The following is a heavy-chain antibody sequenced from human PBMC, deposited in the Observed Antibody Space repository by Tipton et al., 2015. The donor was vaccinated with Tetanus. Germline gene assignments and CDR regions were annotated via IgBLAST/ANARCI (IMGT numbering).Heavy chain of an antibody. CDR2: IYYSGST. CDR1: GGSISSSSYF. Sequence: LRLSCTASGGSISSSSYFWGWIRQPPGKGLEWIGSIYYSGSTYYNPSLKSRVTISVDTSKNQFSLKLSSVTAVDTAVYYCARPGGSSWYTHYLDYWGQGTLVTVSS. V-gene: IGHV4-39*01. J-gene: IGHJ4*02. D-gene: IGHD6-13*01. CDR3: ARPGGSSWYTHYLDY.